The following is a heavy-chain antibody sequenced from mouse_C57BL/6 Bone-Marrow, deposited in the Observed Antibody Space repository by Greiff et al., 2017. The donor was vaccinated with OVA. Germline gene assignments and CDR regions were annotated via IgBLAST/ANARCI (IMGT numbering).Heavy chain of an antibody. Sequence: QVQLQQSGTELVKPGASGYTFTSYWMHWVKQRPGQGLEWIGNINPSNGGTNYNEKFKSKATLTVDKSSSTAYMQLSSLTSEDSAVYYCARNWVFDYWGQGTTLTVSS. V-gene: IGHV1-53*01. D-gene: IGHD4-1*01. CDR1: GYTFTSYW. CDR3: ARNWVFDY. CDR2: INPSNGGT. J-gene: IGHJ2*01.